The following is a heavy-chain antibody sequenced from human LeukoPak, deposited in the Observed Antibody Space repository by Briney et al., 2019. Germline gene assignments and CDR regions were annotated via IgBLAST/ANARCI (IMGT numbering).Heavy chain of an antibody. J-gene: IGHJ5*02. CDR2: IYYSGST. Sequence: PSQTLSLTCTVSGGSISSGGYYWSWIRQHPGKGLEWIGYIYYSGSTYYNPSLKSRVTISVDTSKNQFSLKLSSVTAADTAVYYCARDGGSGYDFGNWFDHWGQGTLVTVSS. CDR3: ARDGGSGYDFGNWFDH. CDR1: GGSISSGGYY. D-gene: IGHD5-12*01. V-gene: IGHV4-31*03.